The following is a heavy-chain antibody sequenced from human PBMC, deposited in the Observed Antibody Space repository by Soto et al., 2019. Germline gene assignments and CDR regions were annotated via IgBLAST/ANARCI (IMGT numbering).Heavy chain of an antibody. CDR2: ISSSSRYI. J-gene: IGHJ4*02. CDR1: GFTFGSYT. Sequence: EVQLVESGGGLVKPGGSLRLSCAASGFTFGSYTMNWVRQPPGKGLEWVAAISSSSRYIYYADSVKGRFTMSRDNGKNLLYLQMNSLRAEDTGVYFCARDPWGILGEDVSNGLDYWGQGTLVTVSS. D-gene: IGHD3-3*02. CDR3: ARDPWGILGEDVSNGLDY. V-gene: IGHV3-21*01.